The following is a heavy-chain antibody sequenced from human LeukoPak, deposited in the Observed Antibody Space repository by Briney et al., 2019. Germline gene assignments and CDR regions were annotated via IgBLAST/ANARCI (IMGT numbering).Heavy chain of an antibody. Sequence: GGSLRLSCAASGFTFSSFGMHWVRQAPGKGLEWVAVISFDEIYKFYADSVRGRFTVSRDNSKNTVYLQMNGLGAGDTAVYFCAKDLYYTSGPYYYYYYMDVWGKGTPVTVSS. CDR2: ISFDEIYK. J-gene: IGHJ6*03. CDR3: AKDLYYTSGPYYYYYYMDV. V-gene: IGHV3-30*18. D-gene: IGHD2-8*01. CDR1: GFTFSSFG.